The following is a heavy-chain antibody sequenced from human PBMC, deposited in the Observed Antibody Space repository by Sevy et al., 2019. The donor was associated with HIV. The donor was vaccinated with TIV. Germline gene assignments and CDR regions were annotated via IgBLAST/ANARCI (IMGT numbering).Heavy chain of an antibody. CDR2: IYYSGST. CDR1: GGSISSYY. Sequence: SETLSLTCTVSGGSISSYYWSWIRQPPGKGLEWIGYIYYSGSTNYNPSLKSRVTISVDTSKNQFSLKLSSVTAADTAVYYWARDSQITTVTGFDPWGQGTLVTVSS. D-gene: IGHD4-4*01. V-gene: IGHV4-59*01. J-gene: IGHJ5*02. CDR3: ARDSQITTVTGFDP.